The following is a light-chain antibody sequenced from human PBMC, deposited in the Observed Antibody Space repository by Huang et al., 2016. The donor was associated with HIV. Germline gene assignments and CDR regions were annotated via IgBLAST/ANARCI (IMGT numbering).Light chain of an antibody. Sequence: IQLTQSPSSLSASVGDRVIITCRASQGISSYLAWYQQKPGKAPKLLIHAASTVQTGVPSRCSGSGSGTDFTLTISSLQPEDFATYYCQQLNSYPITFGQGTRLEIK. CDR1: QGISSY. J-gene: IGKJ5*01. CDR2: AAS. V-gene: IGKV1-9*01. CDR3: QQLNSYPIT.